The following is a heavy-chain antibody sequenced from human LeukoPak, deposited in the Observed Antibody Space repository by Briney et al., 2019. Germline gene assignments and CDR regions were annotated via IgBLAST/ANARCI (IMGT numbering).Heavy chain of an antibody. J-gene: IGHJ6*02. CDR2: INSDGSST. V-gene: IGHV3-74*01. Sequence: GGSLRLSCAASGFTFSSYWMHWVRQAPGKGLVWVSRINSDGSSTSYADSVKGRFTISRDNAKNTLYLQMNSLRAEDTAVYYCARASRGSSGSYYYYYGMDVWGQGTLVTVSS. CDR3: ARASRGSSGSYYYYYGMDV. D-gene: IGHD6-19*01. CDR1: GFTFSSYW.